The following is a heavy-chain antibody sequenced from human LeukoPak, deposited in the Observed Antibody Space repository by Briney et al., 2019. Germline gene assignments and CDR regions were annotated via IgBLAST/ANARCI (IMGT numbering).Heavy chain of an antibody. D-gene: IGHD6-25*01. CDR3: ARGHGSGSSEIDY. V-gene: IGHV3-48*03. Sequence: PGGSLRLSCAASGFTFSSYEMNWVRQAPGKGLEWVSYISSSGSTIYYADSVKGRFTISRDNAENSLYLQMNSLRAEDTAVYYCARGHGSGSSEIDYWGQGTLVTVSS. CDR1: GFTFSSYE. J-gene: IGHJ4*02. CDR2: ISSSGSTI.